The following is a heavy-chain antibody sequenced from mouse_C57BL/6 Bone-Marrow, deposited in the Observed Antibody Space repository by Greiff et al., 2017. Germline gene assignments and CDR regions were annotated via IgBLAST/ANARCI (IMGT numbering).Heavy chain of an antibody. Sequence: QVQLQQSGAELVKPGASVKISCKASGSAFSSYWMNWVKQRPGTGLEWIGQIYPGDGDPTYNGKFKGTATLTADKSSSTAYMQLSSLTSEDSAVYFCARGHYYGSLPGGQGTTRTGSS. J-gene: IGHJ2*01. CDR1: GSAFSSYW. V-gene: IGHV1-80*01. CDR3: ARGHYYGSLP. CDR2: IYPGDGDP. D-gene: IGHD1-1*01.